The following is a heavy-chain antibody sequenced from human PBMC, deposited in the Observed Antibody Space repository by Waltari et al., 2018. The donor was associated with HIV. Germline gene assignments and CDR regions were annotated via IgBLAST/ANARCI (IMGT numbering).Heavy chain of an antibody. V-gene: IGHV3-53*01. D-gene: IGHD1-1*01. CDR3: ARERSHDGLGMDG. Sequence: EVQPVASGGKSIQPGGYMRHPSAASGFSVSSTDMAWDRQAPWRGLRWVALCFAGVITDDADYVRGRFTVSRENSENTLYLHMNSRRVDDTAVYFWARERSHDGLGMDGWGQGTTVIVS. CDR1: GFSVSSTD. J-gene: IGHJ6*02. CDR2: CFAGVIT.